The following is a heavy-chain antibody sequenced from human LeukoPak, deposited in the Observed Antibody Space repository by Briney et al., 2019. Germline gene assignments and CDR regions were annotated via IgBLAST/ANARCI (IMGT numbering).Heavy chain of an antibody. CDR3: ARAPRCNTNSCNSWFDP. CDR2: INVNT. V-gene: IGHV1-18*01. J-gene: IGHJ5*02. D-gene: IGHD2-8*01. Sequence: GASVKVSCKASGNSFTTYVVSWVRRAPGQGLDWMGWINVNTKYAQKLQGIVSMTADTSTITADMELRSLRPRDASVCFCARAPRCNTNSCNSWFDPRRQGTLVTVSS. CDR1: GNSFTTYV.